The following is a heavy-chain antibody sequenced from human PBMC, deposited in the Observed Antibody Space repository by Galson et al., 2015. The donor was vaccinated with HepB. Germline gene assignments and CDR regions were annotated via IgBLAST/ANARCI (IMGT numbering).Heavy chain of an antibody. CDR2: FDPEDGET. V-gene: IGHV1-24*01. J-gene: IGHJ4*02. CDR3: ATDQIAAGPPSPLDY. CDR1: GYTLTELS. Sequence: SVKVSCKVSGYTLTELSMHWVRQAPGKGLEWMGGFDPEDGETIYAQKFQGRVTMTEDTSTDTAYMELSSLRSEDTAVYYCATDQIAAGPPSPLDYWGQGTLVTVSS. D-gene: IGHD6-6*01.